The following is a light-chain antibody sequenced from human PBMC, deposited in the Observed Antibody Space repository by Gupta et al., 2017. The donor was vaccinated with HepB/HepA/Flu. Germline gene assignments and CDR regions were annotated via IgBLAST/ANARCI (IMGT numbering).Light chain of an antibody. CDR3: VLYMGSGMHL. J-gene: IGLJ2*01. Sequence: QTVVTQEPSFSVSPGRAVTLTCGLSSGQVSTTYYPSWYQQTPGQAPRTLIYSTNTRSSGVPDRFSGSILGNKAALTITGAQADDESHYHCVLYMGSGMHLFGGGTKVTVL. V-gene: IGLV8-61*01. CDR1: SGQVSTTYY. CDR2: STN.